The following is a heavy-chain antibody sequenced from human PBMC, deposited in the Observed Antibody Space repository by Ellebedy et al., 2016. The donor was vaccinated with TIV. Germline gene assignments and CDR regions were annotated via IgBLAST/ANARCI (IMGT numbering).Heavy chain of an antibody. Sequence: GESLKISXAASGFTFTTYAMGWVRQAPGKGLDWVSAISADGVTTFYADSVTGRFTISRDNSKNTLFLQMNSLRAEDTAIYYCAEIGPRDCTSTSCWFDPWGQGTLVTVSS. CDR1: GFTFTTYA. D-gene: IGHD2-2*01. V-gene: IGHV3-23*01. J-gene: IGHJ5*02. CDR3: AEIGPRDCTSTSCWFDP. CDR2: ISADGVTT.